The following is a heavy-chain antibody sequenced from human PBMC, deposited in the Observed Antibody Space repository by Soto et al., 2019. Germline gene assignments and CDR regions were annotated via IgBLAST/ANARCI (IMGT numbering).Heavy chain of an antibody. V-gene: IGHV3-23*01. Sequence: EVQLLESGGGLIQPGGSLRLSCAASGFTFSDYAMTWVRKAPGKGLEWVSVITGSGGKTFYADYVKGRFSISRDNSKNTVYLEINSLRAEDTAVYYCAKGILSDYYGSGTYDYWGQGTLVTVSS. CDR1: GFTFSDYA. CDR2: ITGSGGKT. J-gene: IGHJ4*02. CDR3: AKGILSDYYGSGTYDY. D-gene: IGHD3-10*01.